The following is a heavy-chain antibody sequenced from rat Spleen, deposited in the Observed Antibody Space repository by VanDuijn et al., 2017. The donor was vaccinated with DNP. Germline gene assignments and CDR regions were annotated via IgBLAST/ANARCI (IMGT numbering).Heavy chain of an antibody. CDR2: ISSGGST. J-gene: IGHJ4*01. CDR1: GFSLTSNG. Sequence: QVQLKESGPGLVQPSQTLSLTCTVSGFSLTSNGVSWVRQPPGKGLEWIAAISSGGSTYYNSALKSRLSISRDTSKSQVFLKMNSVQTEDTAMYFCARSGYYSSIPGYVMDAWGQGASVTVSS. CDR3: ARSGYYSSIPGYVMDA. V-gene: IGHV2S12*01. D-gene: IGHD1-2*01.